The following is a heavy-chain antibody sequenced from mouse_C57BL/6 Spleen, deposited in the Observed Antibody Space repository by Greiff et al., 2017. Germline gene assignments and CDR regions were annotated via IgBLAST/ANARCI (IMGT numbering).Heavy chain of an antibody. CDR2: IWSDGST. D-gene: IGHD4-1*01. Sequence: QVQLKQSGPGLVAPSQSLSITCTVSGFSLTSYGVHWVRQPPGQGLEWLVVIWSDGSTTYNSALKSRLSISKDNSKSQVFLKMNSLQTDDTAMDYCARHAAGTVGYFDYWGQGTTLTVSS. J-gene: IGHJ2*01. CDR3: ARHAAGTVGYFDY. CDR1: GFSLTSYG. V-gene: IGHV2-6-1*01.